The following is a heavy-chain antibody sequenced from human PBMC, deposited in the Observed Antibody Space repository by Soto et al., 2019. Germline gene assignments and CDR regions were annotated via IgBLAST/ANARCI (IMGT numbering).Heavy chain of an antibody. CDR2: ISYDGSNK. V-gene: IGHV3-30-3*01. CDR3: ARDRNHHLSGPMPY. CDR1: GFRFSSYP. Sequence: GGSPGISCASSGFRFSSYPMHWVRQAPGKGLEWVAVISYDGSNKYYADSVKGRFTISRDNSKNTLYLQMNSLRAEDTAVYYCARDRNHHLSGPMPYWVQGT. J-gene: IGHJ4*02. D-gene: IGHD6-19*01.